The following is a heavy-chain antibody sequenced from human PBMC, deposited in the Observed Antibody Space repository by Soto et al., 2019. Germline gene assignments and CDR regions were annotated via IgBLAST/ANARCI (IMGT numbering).Heavy chain of an antibody. Sequence: EVQLLESGGGLVQPGGSLRLSCAASGFTFSNYAMSWVRQAPGKGLEWVSGSSGSGGSTYYADSVKGRFTISRDNSKNTLYLRMNSQRAKDTAVYYCAKGCYGSGSYWYWGQGTLVTVSS. V-gene: IGHV3-23*01. CDR1: GFTFSNYA. CDR3: AKGCYGSGSYWY. CDR2: SSGSGGST. J-gene: IGHJ4*02. D-gene: IGHD3-10*01.